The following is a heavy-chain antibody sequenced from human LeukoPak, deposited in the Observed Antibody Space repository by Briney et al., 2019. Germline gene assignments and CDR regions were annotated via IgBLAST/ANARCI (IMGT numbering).Heavy chain of an antibody. CDR3: GRLFYDFWSGHYYYYMDV. CDR1: GGSIRNTSYY. J-gene: IGHJ6*03. Sequence: SQRLSLTCTVSGGSIRNTSYYWGWIRQPPGKGLEWIGNIYYSGSTYYNPSLKSRVTISVDTSKNQFSLKLSSVAAADTAVYYCGRLFYDFWSGHYYYYMDVWGKGTTVTVSS. CDR2: IYYSGST. V-gene: IGHV4-39*01. D-gene: IGHD3-3*01.